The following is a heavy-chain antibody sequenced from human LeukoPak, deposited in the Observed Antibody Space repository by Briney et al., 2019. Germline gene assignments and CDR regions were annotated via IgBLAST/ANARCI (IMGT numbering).Heavy chain of an antibody. CDR1: GFIFSSYA. CDR3: ARDGGHAAAGFDY. CDR2: ISSSSRYI. D-gene: IGHD6-13*01. Sequence: PGGSLRLSCAASGFIFSSYALNWVRQAPGKGLEWVSSISSSSRYIYYADSVKGRFTISRDNSKNTLYLQMNSLRAEDTAVYYCARDGGHAAAGFDYWGQGTLVTVSS. V-gene: IGHV3-21*01. J-gene: IGHJ4*02.